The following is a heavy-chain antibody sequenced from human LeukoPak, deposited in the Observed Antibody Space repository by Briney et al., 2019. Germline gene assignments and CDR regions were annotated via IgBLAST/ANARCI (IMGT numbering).Heavy chain of an antibody. CDR2: ISSSGSTI. V-gene: IGHV3-48*03. CDR1: GLTFSSYE. CDR3: ARDRYDFWSGYSLNWFDP. D-gene: IGHD3-3*01. J-gene: IGHJ5*02. Sequence: PGGSLRLSCAASGLTFSSYEMNWVRQAPGKGLEWVSYISSSGSTIYYADSVKGRFTISRDNAKNSLYLQMNSLRAEDTAVYYCARDRYDFWSGYSLNWFDPWGQGTLVTVSS.